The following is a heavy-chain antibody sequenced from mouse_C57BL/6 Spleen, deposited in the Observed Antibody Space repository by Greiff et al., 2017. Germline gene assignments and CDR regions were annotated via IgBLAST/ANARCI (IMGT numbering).Heavy chain of an antibody. CDR2: IFPGSGST. V-gene: IGHV1-75*01. Sequence: VQLVESGPELVKPGASVKISCKASGYTFTDYYINWVKQRPGQGLEWIGWIFPGSGSTYYNEKFKGKATLTVDKSSSTAYMLLSSLTSEDSAVYFCARVYGYDGTWFAYWGQGTLVTFSA. CDR3: ARVYGYDGTWFAY. J-gene: IGHJ3*01. D-gene: IGHD2-2*01. CDR1: GYTFTDYY.